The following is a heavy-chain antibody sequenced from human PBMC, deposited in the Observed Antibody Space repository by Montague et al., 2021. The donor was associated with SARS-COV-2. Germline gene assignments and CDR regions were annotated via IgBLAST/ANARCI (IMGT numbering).Heavy chain of an antibody. J-gene: IGHJ6*02. CDR1: GGSISRYY. D-gene: IGHD3-3*01. CDR3: ARWGEYYDSPYYYYAMDV. Sequence: SETLSLTCTVSGGSISRYYWSWIRQPPGKGLECIGYISYSGSTNYNPSLKSRVTISIDTSKNQFSLKLSSVTAADTAVYYCARWGEYYDSPYYYYAMDVWGQGTTVTVSS. V-gene: IGHV4-59*12. CDR2: ISYSGST.